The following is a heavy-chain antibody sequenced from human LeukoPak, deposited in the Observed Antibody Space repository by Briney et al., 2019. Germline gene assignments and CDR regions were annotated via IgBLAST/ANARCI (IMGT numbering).Heavy chain of an antibody. CDR2: IYDSGST. Sequence: GGSLRLSCAASGFTFSRYAMSWVRQAPGKGLEWVSIIYDSGSTYYADSVKGRFTISRDSFKNTLYLQMNSLRVEDTAVYYCARGVVISNTDYFDYWGQGTLVTVSS. CDR1: GFTFSRYA. J-gene: IGHJ4*02. CDR3: ARGVVISNTDYFDY. V-gene: IGHV3-23*05. D-gene: IGHD2-21*01.